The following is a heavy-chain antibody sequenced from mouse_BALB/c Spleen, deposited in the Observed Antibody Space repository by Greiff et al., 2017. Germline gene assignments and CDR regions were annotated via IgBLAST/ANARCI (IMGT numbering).Heavy chain of an antibody. V-gene: IGHV1-87*01. D-gene: IGHD2-4*01. CDR2: IYPGDGDT. CDR3: ARQDDYDCYAMDY. CDR1: GYTFTSYW. Sequence: QVQLKESGAELARPGASVKLSCKASGYTFTSYWMQWVKQRPGQGLEWIGAIYPGDGDTRYTQKFKGKATLTADKSSSTAYMQLSSLASEDSAVYYCARQDDYDCYAMDYWGQGTSVTVSS. J-gene: IGHJ4*01.